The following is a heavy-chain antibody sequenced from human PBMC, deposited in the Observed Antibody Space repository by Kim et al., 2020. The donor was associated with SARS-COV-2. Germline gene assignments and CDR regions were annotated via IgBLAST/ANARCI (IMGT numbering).Heavy chain of an antibody. D-gene: IGHD2-15*01. CDR2: T. J-gene: IGHJ4*02. V-gene: IGHV3-23*01. CDR3: AKDRRTVVSDY. Sequence: TYDAEAVRGRFTIARDNSKQTLYLQMSSLGAEDTAVYYCAKDRRTVVSDYWGQGTLVTVSS.